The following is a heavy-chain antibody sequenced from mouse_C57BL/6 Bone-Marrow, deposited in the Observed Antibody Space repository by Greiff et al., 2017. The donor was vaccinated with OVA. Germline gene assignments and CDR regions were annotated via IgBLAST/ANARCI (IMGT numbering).Heavy chain of an antibody. Sequence: QVTLKESGPGILQPSQTLSLTCSFSGFSLRTFGMGVGWIRQPSGTGLEWLAHIWWDDDKYYNPALKSRLTLSKDTSKNQVFRNIANVDTADTATYYSARRWLLRRGYAMDYWGQGTSVTVSS. J-gene: IGHJ4*01. V-gene: IGHV8-8*01. CDR3: ARRWLLRRGYAMDY. D-gene: IGHD2-3*01. CDR2: IWWDDDK. CDR1: GFSLRTFGMG.